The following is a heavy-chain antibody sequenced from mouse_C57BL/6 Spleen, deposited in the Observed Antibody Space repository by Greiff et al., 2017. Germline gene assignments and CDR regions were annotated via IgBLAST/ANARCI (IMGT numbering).Heavy chain of an antibody. Sequence: EVQLQQSGPELVKPGASVKISCKASGYTFTDYYMNWVKQSHGKSLEWIGDINPNNGGTSYNQKFKGKATLTVDKSSSTAYMELRSLTSEDSAVYYCARGHDGYYGYAMDYWGQGTSVTVSS. CDR3: ARGHDGYYGYAMDY. CDR1: GYTFTDYY. V-gene: IGHV1-26*01. D-gene: IGHD2-3*01. J-gene: IGHJ4*01. CDR2: INPNNGGT.